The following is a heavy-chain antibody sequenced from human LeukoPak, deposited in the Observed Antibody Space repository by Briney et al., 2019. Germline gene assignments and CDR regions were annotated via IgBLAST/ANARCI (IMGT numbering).Heavy chain of an antibody. CDR1: GGSISSYY. CDR3: ASSLYYDFWSGSLDY. CDR2: IYYSGST. D-gene: IGHD3-3*01. Sequence: PSETLSLTCTVSGGSISSYYWSWIRQPPGKGLECIGYIYYSGSTNYNPSLKSRVTISVDTSKNQFSLKLSSVTAADTAVYYCASSLYYDFWSGSLDYWGQGTLVTVSS. V-gene: IGHV4-59*01. J-gene: IGHJ4*02.